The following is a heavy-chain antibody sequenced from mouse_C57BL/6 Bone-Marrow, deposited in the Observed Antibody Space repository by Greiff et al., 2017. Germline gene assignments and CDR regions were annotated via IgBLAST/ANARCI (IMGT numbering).Heavy chain of an antibody. Sequence: QVQLQQSGAELVRPGASVTLSCKASGYTFTDYEMHWVKQTPVHGLEWIGAIDPETGGTAYNQKFKGKAILTADKSSSTAYMELRSLTSEDSAVYYCTRRRGVYYGRSYYAMDYWGQGTSVTVSS. CDR2: IDPETGGT. CDR3: TRRRGVYYGRSYYAMDY. D-gene: IGHD1-1*01. CDR1: GYTFTDYE. J-gene: IGHJ4*01. V-gene: IGHV1-15*01.